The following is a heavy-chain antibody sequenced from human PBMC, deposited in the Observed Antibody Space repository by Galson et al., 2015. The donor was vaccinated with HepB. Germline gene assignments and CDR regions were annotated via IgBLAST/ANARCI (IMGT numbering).Heavy chain of an antibody. J-gene: IGHJ4*02. CDR3: ARGLPQLGRGGGGNSVGYYFDY. CDR1: GGSFSGYY. CDR2: INHSGST. V-gene: IGHV4-34*01. D-gene: IGHD4-23*01. Sequence: SETLSLTCAVYGGSFSGYYWSWIRQPPGKGLEWIGEINHSGSTNYNPSLKSRVTISVDTSKNQFSLKLSSVTAADTAVYYCARGLPQLGRGGGGNSVGYYFDYWGQGTLVTVSS.